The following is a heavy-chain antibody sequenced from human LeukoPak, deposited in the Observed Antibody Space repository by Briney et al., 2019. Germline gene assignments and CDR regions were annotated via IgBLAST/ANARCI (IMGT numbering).Heavy chain of an antibody. V-gene: IGHV3-23*01. CDR2: ISGSGGST. CDR3: ARYSVGVITYFDY. Sequence: GGSLRLSCAASGFTFSSYAMSWVRQAPGKGLEWVSAISGSGGSTYYADSVKGRFTISRDNSKNTLYLQMNSLRAEDTAVYYCARYSVGVITYFDYWGQGTLVTVSS. CDR1: GFTFSSYA. D-gene: IGHD3-22*01. J-gene: IGHJ4*02.